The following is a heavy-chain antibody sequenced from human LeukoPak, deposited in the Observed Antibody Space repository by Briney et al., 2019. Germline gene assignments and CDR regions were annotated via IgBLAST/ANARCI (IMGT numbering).Heavy chain of an antibody. D-gene: IGHD1-7*01. CDR3: ARGTELTRTSGHYSFDY. Sequence: KPSETLSLTCTVSAGSINTYFWTWVGQPAGKGLEWIGRISGSGTAYYNPSLESRVTISLDTANNQLFLRMTSVSAADTAVYYCARGTELTRTSGHYSFDYWGQGTLVSVSS. J-gene: IGHJ4*02. V-gene: IGHV4-4*07. CDR1: AGSINTYF. CDR2: ISGSGTA.